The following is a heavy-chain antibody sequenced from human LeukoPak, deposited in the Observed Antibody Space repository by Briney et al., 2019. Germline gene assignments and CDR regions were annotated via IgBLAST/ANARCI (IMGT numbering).Heavy chain of an antibody. CDR1: GFTFSSYA. CDR3: APLGAGPIDY. D-gene: IGHD6-19*01. J-gene: IGHJ4*02. V-gene: IGHV3-48*02. Sequence: PGGSLRLSCPVSGFTFSSYAMSWVRQAPGKGLEWVSYISSRSGTIYYGDSVKGRFTISRDNAKNSLYLQMNSLRDEDTAVYYCAPLGAGPIDYWGQGTLVTVSS. CDR2: ISSRSGTI.